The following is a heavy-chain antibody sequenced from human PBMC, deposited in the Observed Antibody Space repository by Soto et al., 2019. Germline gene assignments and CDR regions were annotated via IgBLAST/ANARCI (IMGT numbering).Heavy chain of an antibody. D-gene: IGHD4-4*01. CDR3: ARSPSWETTVTPYYFDY. Sequence: QVQLVQSGAEVKKPGASVKVSCKASRYTFINYDINWVRQATGQGLEWRGWMNPKSGNTGYAQNFQGRVTMTRNTSISTAYMELSSLRSEDTAVYYCARSPSWETTVTPYYFDYWGQGTLVTVSS. V-gene: IGHV1-8*01. CDR2: MNPKSGNT. J-gene: IGHJ4*02. CDR1: RYTFINYD.